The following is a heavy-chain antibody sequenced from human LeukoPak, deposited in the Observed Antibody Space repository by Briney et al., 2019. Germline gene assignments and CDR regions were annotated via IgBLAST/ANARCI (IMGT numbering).Heavy chain of an antibody. J-gene: IGHJ6*02. CDR1: GYTFTSYG. V-gene: IGHV1-18*01. D-gene: IGHD3-10*01. CDR3: ARDTDQWSGWFGVKPYYYYGMDV. Sequence: GASVKVSCKASGYTFTSYGISWVRQAPGQGLEWVGWISAYNGNTNYAQKLQGRVTMTTDTSTSTAYMELRSLRSDDTAVYYCARDTDQWSGWFGVKPYYYYGMDVWGQGTTVTVSS. CDR2: ISAYNGNT.